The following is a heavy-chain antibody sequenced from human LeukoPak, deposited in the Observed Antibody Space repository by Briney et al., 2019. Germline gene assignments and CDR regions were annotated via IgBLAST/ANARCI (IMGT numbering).Heavy chain of an antibody. D-gene: IGHD5-18*01. J-gene: IGHJ4*02. CDR2: INSNTGDT. CDR1: GYTFTDYY. Sequence: ASVKVSCKASGYTFTDYYIHWVRQAPGQGPEWMGWINSNTGDTKYAQKFQDRVTLTQDTSISTAYMELSRLESDDTAVVYCARGRWLQLWGDYWGQGTPLTVSS. V-gene: IGHV1-2*02. CDR3: ARGRWLQLWGDY.